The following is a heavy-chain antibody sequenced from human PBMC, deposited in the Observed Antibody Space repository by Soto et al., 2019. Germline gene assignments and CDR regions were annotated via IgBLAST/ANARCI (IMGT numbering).Heavy chain of an antibody. D-gene: IGHD5-12*01. CDR2: ISYDGSNK. CDR1: GFTFSSYG. V-gene: IGHV3-30*18. Sequence: QVQLVESGGGVVQPGRSLRLSCAASGFTFSSYGMHCVRQAPGKGLEWVAVISYDGSNKYYADSVKGRFTISRDNSKNTRYLQMTSLRAEDTAVYYCAKDLVRGYSGGDFDYWGQGTLVTVSS. J-gene: IGHJ4*02. CDR3: AKDLVRGYSGGDFDY.